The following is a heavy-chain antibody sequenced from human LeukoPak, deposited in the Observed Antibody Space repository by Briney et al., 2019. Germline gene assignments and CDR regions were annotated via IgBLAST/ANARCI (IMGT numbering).Heavy chain of an antibody. CDR3: ATDPTDYYDSSGYSI. Sequence: ASVTVSCKVSGYTLTELSMHWVRQAPGKGLEWMGGFDPEDGETIYAQKFQGRVTMTEDTSTDTAYMELSSLRSEDTAVYYCATDPTDYYDSSGYSIWGQGTLVTVSS. CDR2: FDPEDGET. V-gene: IGHV1-24*01. D-gene: IGHD3-22*01. J-gene: IGHJ4*02. CDR1: GYTLTELS.